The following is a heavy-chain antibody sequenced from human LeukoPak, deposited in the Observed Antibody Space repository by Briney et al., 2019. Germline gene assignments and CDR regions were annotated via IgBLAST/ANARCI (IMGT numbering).Heavy chain of an antibody. D-gene: IGHD2-2*01. V-gene: IGHV5-51*01. J-gene: IGHJ5*01. CDR3: ARRSYCYSTSCYGYWFDS. Sequence: GESLKISCKGSGDRFTDYWIAWVRQMPGKGLEWMGIIYPGDSDSRYSPSFQGQVTFSADKSISTAYLQWSSLKASDTAMYYCARRSYCYSTSCYGYWFDSWGQGTLVTVYS. CDR1: GDRFTDYW. CDR2: IYPGDSDS.